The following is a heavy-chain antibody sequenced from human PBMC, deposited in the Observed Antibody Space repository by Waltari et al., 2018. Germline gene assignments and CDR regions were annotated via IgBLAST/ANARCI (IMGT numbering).Heavy chain of an antibody. V-gene: IGHV4-61*09. CDR3: ARGVGAIDI. J-gene: IGHJ3*02. CDR2: IYTSGST. D-gene: IGHD1-26*01. CDR1: GGSLRRGSYY. Sequence: QVQLQESGPGLVKPSQTLSLTCTVSGGSLRRGSYYWSWIRQPAGKGLEWIGYIYTSGSTNYNPSLKSRVTISVDTSKNQFSLKLSSVTAADTAVYYCARGVGAIDIWGQGTMVTVSS.